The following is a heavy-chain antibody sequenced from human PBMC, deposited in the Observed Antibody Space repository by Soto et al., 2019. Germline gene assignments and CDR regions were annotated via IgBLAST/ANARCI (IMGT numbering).Heavy chain of an antibody. J-gene: IGHJ4*02. V-gene: IGHV4-31*03. CDR3: ARFRGWGNYVSSLYDY. Sequence: QVQLQESGPGLVKPSQTLSLTCTVSGGSISSGGYYWSWIRQHPGKGLEWIGYIYYSGSTYYNPSLKSRVTISVDTSKNQFFLKLSSVTAADTAVYYCARFRGWGNYVSSLYDYWGQGTLVTVSS. CDR1: GGSISSGGYY. CDR2: IYYSGST. D-gene: IGHD4-4*01.